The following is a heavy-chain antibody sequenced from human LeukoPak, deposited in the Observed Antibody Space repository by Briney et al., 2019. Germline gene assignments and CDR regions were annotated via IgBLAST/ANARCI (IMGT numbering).Heavy chain of an antibody. J-gene: IGHJ4*02. Sequence: GGSLRLSCAASGFTVSSYEMNWVRQAPGKGLEWLSYISTSGSTKHYADSVKGRFTISRDNAKNSLYLQMNSLRGEDTAAYYCAREKSQTYSGSFGYWGQGTLVTVSS. CDR2: ISTSGSTK. D-gene: IGHD1-26*01. CDR1: GFTVSSYE. V-gene: IGHV3-48*03. CDR3: AREKSQTYSGSFGY.